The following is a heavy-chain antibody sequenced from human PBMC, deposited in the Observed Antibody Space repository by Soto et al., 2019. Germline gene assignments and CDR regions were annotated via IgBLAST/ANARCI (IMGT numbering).Heavy chain of an antibody. J-gene: IGHJ4*02. Sequence: VLTRVKPRQALGLTCYFGGCSLTKNGVAVGWIRQPPGKALEWLASIYWDDRTRYTPSLESRLTITRDTSRSQVVLTMTNMAPLDTGAYYCANRLALIASPFSICGQGTLVTLSS. V-gene: IGHV2-5*02. CDR2: IYWDDRT. D-gene: IGHD3-3*02. CDR3: ANRLALIASPFSI. CDR1: GCSLTKNGVA.